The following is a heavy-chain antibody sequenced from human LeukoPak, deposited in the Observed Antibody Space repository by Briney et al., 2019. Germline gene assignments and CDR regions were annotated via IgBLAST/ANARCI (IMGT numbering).Heavy chain of an antibody. CDR1: GGSISSSSYN. Sequence: TSETLSLTCTVSGGSISSSSYNWGWIRQPPGKGLEWIGSISYSGSTKYNPSLKSRITISVDTSKNHFSLKLNSVTAADTAIYYCARQRTVVTPEFFDYWGQGTLVIVSS. J-gene: IGHJ4*02. CDR3: ARQRTVVTPEFFDY. D-gene: IGHD4-23*01. V-gene: IGHV4-39*01. CDR2: ISYSGST.